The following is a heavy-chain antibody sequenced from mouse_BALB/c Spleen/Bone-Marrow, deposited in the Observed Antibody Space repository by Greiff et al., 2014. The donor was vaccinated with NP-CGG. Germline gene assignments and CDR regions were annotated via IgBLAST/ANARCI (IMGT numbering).Heavy chain of an antibody. CDR1: GFTFSDYY. CDR3: ARDRGVQGYAMDY. J-gene: IGHJ4*01. D-gene: IGHD2-14*01. CDR2: ISDGGSCT. V-gene: IGHV5-4*02. Sequence: EVMLVESGGGLVKPGGSLKLSCAASGFTFSDYYMYWVRQTPEKRLEWVATISDGGSCTYYPDSVKGRFTISRDIAKNNLYLQMSSLKSEDTAMYYCARDRGVQGYAMDYWGQGTSVTVSS.